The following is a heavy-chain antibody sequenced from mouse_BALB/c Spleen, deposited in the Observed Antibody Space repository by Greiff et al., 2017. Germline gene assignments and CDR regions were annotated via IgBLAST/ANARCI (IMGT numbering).Heavy chain of an antibody. D-gene: IGHD2-4*01. CDR1: GYTFTSYW. J-gene: IGHJ2*01. CDR3: ARSTMITTDYFDY. Sequence: QVQLQQSGAELARPGASVKLSCKASGYTFTSYWMQWVKQRPGQGLEWIGAIYPGDGDTRYTQKFKGKATLTADKSSSTAYMQLSSLASEDSAVYYCARSTMITTDYFDYWGQGTTLTVSS. V-gene: IGHV1-87*01. CDR2: IYPGDGDT.